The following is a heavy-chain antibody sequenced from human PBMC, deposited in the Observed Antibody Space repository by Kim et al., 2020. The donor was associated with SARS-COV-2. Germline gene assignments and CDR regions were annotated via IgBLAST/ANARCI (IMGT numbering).Heavy chain of an antibody. CDR2: ISGSGGST. D-gene: IGHD5-12*01. Sequence: GGSLRLSCAASGFTFSSYAMSWVRQAPGKGLEWVSAISGSGGSTYYADSVKGRFTISRDNSKNTLYLQMNSLRAEDTAVYYCAKDLDGYNLVRRPGGDYWGQGTLVTVSS. CDR3: AKDLDGYNLVRRPGGDY. J-gene: IGHJ4*02. V-gene: IGHV3-23*01. CDR1: GFTFSSYA.